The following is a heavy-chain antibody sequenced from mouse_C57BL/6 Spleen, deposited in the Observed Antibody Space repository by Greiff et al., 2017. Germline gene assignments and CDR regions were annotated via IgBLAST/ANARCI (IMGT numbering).Heavy chain of an antibody. CDR2: ISSGSSTI. V-gene: IGHV5-17*01. Sequence: EVQRVESGGGLVKPGGSLKLSCAASGFTFSDYGMHWVRQAPEKGLEWVAYISSGSSTIYYADTVKGRFTISRDNAKNTLFLQMTSLRSEDTAMYYCARNHDGYYGDYAMDYWGQGTSVTVSS. D-gene: IGHD2-3*01. J-gene: IGHJ4*01. CDR3: ARNHDGYYGDYAMDY. CDR1: GFTFSDYG.